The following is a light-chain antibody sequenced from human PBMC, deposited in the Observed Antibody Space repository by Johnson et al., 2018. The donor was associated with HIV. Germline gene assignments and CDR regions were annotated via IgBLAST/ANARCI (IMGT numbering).Light chain of an antibody. CDR1: SSNIGNNY. CDR2: DND. V-gene: IGLV1-51*01. CDR3: GTWDSSLNAYV. Sequence: QSVLTQPPSVSAAPGQKVTISCSGSSSNIGNNYVSWYQQLPGTAPKLLIYDNDKRPSGIPDQFFGSKSGTSATLDITGLQTGDEGDYYCGTWDSSLNAYVFGTGTKVTVL. J-gene: IGLJ1*01.